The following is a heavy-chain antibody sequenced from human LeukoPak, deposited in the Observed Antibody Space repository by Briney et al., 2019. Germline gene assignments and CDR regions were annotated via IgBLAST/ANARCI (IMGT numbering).Heavy chain of an antibody. CDR3: ARARRFAAAGTTAFDI. D-gene: IGHD6-13*01. Sequence: PSQTLSLTCTVSGGSVSSGDYYWNWIRHPPGKGLEWIGYIYYSGNTYYNPSLKSRLTISVDTSKNQFSLQLTSVTAADTAVYYCARARRFAAAGTTAFDIWGQGTMVTVSS. CDR1: GGSVSSGDYY. J-gene: IGHJ3*02. CDR2: IYYSGNT. V-gene: IGHV4-30-4*08.